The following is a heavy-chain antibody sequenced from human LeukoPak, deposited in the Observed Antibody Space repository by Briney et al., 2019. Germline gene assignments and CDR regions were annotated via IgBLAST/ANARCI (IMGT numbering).Heavy chain of an antibody. J-gene: IGHJ6*02. V-gene: IGHV4-59*12. Sequence: SETLSLTCTVSGGSISSYYWSWIRQPPGKGLEWIGYIYYSGSTNYNPSLKSRVTISVDTSKNQFSLKLSSVTAADTAVYYCARANYDFWSGYYHNYYYYGMDVWGQGTTVTVSS. D-gene: IGHD3-3*01. CDR2: IYYSGST. CDR3: ARANYDFWSGYYHNYYYYGMDV. CDR1: GGSISSYY.